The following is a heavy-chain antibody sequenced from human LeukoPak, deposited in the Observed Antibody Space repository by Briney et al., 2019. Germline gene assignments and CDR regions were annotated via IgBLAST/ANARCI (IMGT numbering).Heavy chain of an antibody. CDR1: GFTFSSYW. D-gene: IGHD5-12*01. CDR2: IKQDGSEK. J-gene: IGHJ6*02. CDR3: ARDSDYEFRGYYYYGMDV. Sequence: TGGSLRLSCAASGFTFSSYWMSWVRQAPGKGLEWVANIKQDGSEKYYVDSVKGRFTISRDNAKNSLYLQMNSLRAEDTAVYYCARDSDYEFRGYYYYGMDVWGQGTTVTVSS. V-gene: IGHV3-7*01.